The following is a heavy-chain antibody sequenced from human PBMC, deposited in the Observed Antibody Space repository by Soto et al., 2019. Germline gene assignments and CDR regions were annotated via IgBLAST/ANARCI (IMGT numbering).Heavy chain of an antibody. V-gene: IGHV1-69*13. CDR1: GGMFSSSG. Sequence: GGSVKVSCKASGGMFSSSGISWLRQAPLQGPEPLGGIIPIFVTSHYAQKFQGRVTITADESTNTAYMELSSLTSEDTAVYYCARSLDYHDYTGYSTVGVYFDYWGLGTRVTAPQ. CDR2: IIPIFVTS. CDR3: ARSLDYHDYTGYSTVGVYFDY. J-gene: IGHJ4*02. D-gene: IGHD3-22*01.